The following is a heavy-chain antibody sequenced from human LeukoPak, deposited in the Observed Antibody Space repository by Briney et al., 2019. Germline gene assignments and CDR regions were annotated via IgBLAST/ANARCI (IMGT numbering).Heavy chain of an antibody. CDR2: IYYSGST. CDR3: ARDFGAGSYRYGMDV. V-gene: IGHV4-59*12. Sequence: SETLSLTCTVSGGSISSYYWSWIRQPPGKGLKWIGYIYYSGSTNYNPSLKSRVTISVDTSKNQFSLKLSSVTAADTAVYYCARDFGAGSYRYGMDVWGQGTTVTVSS. J-gene: IGHJ6*02. D-gene: IGHD3-10*01. CDR1: GGSISSYY.